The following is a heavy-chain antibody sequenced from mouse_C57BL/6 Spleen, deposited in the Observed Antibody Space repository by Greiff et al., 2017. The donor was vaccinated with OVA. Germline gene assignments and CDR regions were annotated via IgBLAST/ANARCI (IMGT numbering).Heavy chain of an antibody. Sequence: VHVKQSGAELVKPGASVKLSCTASGFNIKDYYMHWVKQRTEQGLEWIGRIDPEDGETKYAPKFQGKATITADTSANTAYLQLSSLTSEDTAVDYCARLYYYGSSDMDYGGQGTSVTVSS. J-gene: IGHJ4*01. V-gene: IGHV14-2*01. CDR2: IDPEDGET. CDR3: ARLYYYGSSDMDY. CDR1: GFNIKDYY. D-gene: IGHD1-1*01.